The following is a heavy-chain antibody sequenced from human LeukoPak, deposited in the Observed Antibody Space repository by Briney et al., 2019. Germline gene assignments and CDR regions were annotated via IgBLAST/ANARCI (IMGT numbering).Heavy chain of an antibody. CDR2: IYHSGST. V-gene: IGHV4-30-2*01. CDR1: GGSINSGGYY. CDR3: ARGDTGDNAFDI. D-gene: IGHD5-18*01. J-gene: IGHJ3*02. Sequence: PSQTLSLTCTVSGGSINSGGYYWTWIRQPPGEGLEWIGYIYHSGSTYYNPSLKCRVTISVDRSKNQFSLKLSSVTAADTAVYYCARGDTGDNAFDIWGQGTMVTVSS.